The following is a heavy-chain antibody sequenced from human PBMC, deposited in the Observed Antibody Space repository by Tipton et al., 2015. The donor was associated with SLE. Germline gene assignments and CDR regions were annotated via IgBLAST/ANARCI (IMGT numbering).Heavy chain of an antibody. CDR2: IYYSGST. J-gene: IGHJ6*02. Sequence: TLSLTCTVSGGSVSSGSYYWSWIRQPPGKGLEWIGYIYYSGSTNYNPSLKSRVTISVDTSKNQFSLKLSSVTAADTAVYYCARGQLWFNYYGMDVWGQGTTVTVSS. V-gene: IGHV4-61*01. CDR1: GGSVSSGSYY. CDR3: ARGQLWFNYYGMDV. D-gene: IGHD5-18*01.